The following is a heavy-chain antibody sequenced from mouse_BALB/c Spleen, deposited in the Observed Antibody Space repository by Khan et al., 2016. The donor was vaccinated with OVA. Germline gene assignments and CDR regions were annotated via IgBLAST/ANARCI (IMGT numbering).Heavy chain of an antibody. V-gene: IGHV1-77*01. CDR3: TRSGIGSCAF. CDR2: IYPGNGNP. D-gene: IGHD2-14*01. J-gene: IGHJ3*01. Sequence: QVQLQQSGAELARPGASVKLSCKASGYTFPDYYINWVKQRTGQGLEWIGDIYPGNGNPNYNEKFKGKATLTAAQSSSTAFMHLSSLTSEDSAVYFCTRSGIGSCAFWGQGTLVTVSA. CDR1: GYTFPDYY.